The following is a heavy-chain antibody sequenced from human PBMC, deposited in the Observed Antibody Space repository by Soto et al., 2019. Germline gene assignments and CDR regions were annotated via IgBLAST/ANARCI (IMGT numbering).Heavy chain of an antibody. CDR1: GFSLSTSGVG. Sequence: QITLKESGPTLVKPTQTLTLTCTFSGFSLSTSGVGVGWIRQPPGKALEWLAVIYWDDDKRYSPSLKSRVTITKDTSKNQVVLTMTNMDPVDTGTYYCAHRLTRYTWNYGLFGYWGQGTLVTVSS. J-gene: IGHJ4*02. V-gene: IGHV2-5*02. CDR3: AHRLTRYTWNYGLFGY. CDR2: IYWDDDK. D-gene: IGHD1-7*01.